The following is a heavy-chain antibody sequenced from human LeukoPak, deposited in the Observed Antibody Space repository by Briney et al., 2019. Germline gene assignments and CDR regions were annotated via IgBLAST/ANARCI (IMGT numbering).Heavy chain of an antibody. CDR2: IRYDVSDK. J-gene: IGHJ5*02. CDR1: GFIFSNYV. D-gene: IGHD4-17*01. CDR3: AKDLPRMTTVTPNWFDP. V-gene: IGHV3-30*02. Sequence: GGSLRLSCAASGFIFSNYVMHWVRQAPGKGLEWVAFIRYDVSDKYYADSVKGRFTISRDNSKNTLYLQMNSLGAEDTAVYYCAKDLPRMTTVTPNWFDPWGQGTLVTVSS.